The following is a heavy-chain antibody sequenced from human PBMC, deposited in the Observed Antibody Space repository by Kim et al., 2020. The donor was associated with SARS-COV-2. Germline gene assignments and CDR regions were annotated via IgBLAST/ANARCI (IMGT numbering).Heavy chain of an antibody. CDR3: ARQARYFDWLMEGYFDY. CDR2: IYYSGST. CDR1: GGSISSYY. D-gene: IGHD3-9*01. Sequence: SETLSLTCTVSGGSISSYYWSWIRQPPGKGLEWIGYIYYSGSTNYNPSLKSRVTISVDTSKNQFSLKLSSVTAADTAVYYCARQARYFDWLMEGYFDYWGQGTLVTVSS. V-gene: IGHV4-59*08. J-gene: IGHJ4*02.